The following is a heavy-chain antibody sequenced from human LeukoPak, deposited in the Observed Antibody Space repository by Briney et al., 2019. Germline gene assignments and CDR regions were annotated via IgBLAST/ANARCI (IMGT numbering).Heavy chain of an antibody. J-gene: IGHJ4*02. D-gene: IGHD4-11*01. V-gene: IGHV4-30-4*08. CDR3: ARVVGPPLASVTTFDY. Sequence: SETLSLTYTVSGGSISSGDYYWSWIRQPPGKGLEWIGYIYYSGSTYYNPSLKSRVTISVDTSKNQFSLKLSSVTAADTAVYYCARVVGPPLASVTTFDYWGQGTLVTVSS. CDR1: GGSISSGDYY. CDR2: IYYSGST.